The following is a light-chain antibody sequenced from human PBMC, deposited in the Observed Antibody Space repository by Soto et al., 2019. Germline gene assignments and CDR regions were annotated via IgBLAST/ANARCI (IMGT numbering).Light chain of an antibody. V-gene: IGKV1-5*03. CDR3: QQYKSYPWT. Sequence: DIQMTQSPSTLSASVRDRVTITCRASQSIDSWLAWYQQKPGKAPKLLIYKASTLEPGVPSRFSGSGSGTDFSLTISGLQSDDFANYYCQQYKSYPWTFGQGTKVEV. J-gene: IGKJ1*01. CDR1: QSIDSW. CDR2: KAS.